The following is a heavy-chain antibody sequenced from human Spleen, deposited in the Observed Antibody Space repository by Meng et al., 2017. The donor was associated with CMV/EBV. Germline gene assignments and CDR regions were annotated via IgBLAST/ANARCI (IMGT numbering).Heavy chain of an antibody. D-gene: IGHD2-8*01. V-gene: IGHV1-69*05. Sequence: SVKVSCKASGGTFSSYAISWVRQAPGQGLEWMGGIIPIFGTANYAQKFQGRVTITTDESTSTVYMELSSLRSEDTAVYYCARGTHYCTNGVCYTSTKNYYYYYGMDVWGQGTTVTVSS. CDR3: ARGTHYCTNGVCYTSTKNYYYYYGMDV. CDR2: IIPIFGTA. J-gene: IGHJ6*02. CDR1: GGTFSSYA.